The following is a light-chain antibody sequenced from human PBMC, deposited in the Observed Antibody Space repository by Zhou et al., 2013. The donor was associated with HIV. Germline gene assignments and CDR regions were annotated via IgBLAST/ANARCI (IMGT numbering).Light chain of an antibody. V-gene: IGKV2-29*03. CDR1: QSLLHRDGKTY. J-gene: IGKJ5*01. Sequence: DIVMTQTPLSLSVTPGQPASISCKSSQSLLHRDGKTYLSWYLQKPGQSPQLLIYEVSRRFSGVPDRFSASGSGTDFTLKISRLEAEDVGLYYCMQGKSLITFGPGTRLENK. CDR3: MQGKSLIT. CDR2: EVS.